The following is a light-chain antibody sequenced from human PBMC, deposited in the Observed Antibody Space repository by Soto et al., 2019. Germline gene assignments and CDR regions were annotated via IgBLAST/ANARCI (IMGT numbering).Light chain of an antibody. CDR1: QSISSN. J-gene: IGKJ1*01. V-gene: IGKV1-39*01. CDR3: QQSYSAPPWT. CDR2: AAS. Sequence: DLQMTQSPSSLSASVGDRVTITCRASQSISSNLNWYQQKPGKAPKLLIYAASSLQSGVPSRFGGSGSGTDFTLTISDLQPEDFASYYCQQSYSAPPWTFGQGTKVEF.